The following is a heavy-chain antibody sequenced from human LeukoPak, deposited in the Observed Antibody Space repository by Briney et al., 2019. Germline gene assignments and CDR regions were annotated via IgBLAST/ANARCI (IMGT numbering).Heavy chain of an antibody. V-gene: IGHV3-30*18. CDR2: ISYDGSNK. J-gene: IGHJ4*02. D-gene: IGHD2-2*01. CDR1: GFTFSSYG. Sequence: GRSLRLSCAASGFTFSSYGMHWVRQAPGKGLEWVAVISYDGSNKYYADSAKGRFTISRDNSKNTLYLQMNSLRAEDTAVYYCAKDRVVVPSLFDYWGQGTLVTVSS. CDR3: AKDRVVVPSLFDY.